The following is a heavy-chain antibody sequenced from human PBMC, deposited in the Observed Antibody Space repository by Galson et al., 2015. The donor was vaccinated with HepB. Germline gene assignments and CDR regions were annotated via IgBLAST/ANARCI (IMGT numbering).Heavy chain of an antibody. Sequence: SETLSLTCTVSGGSISSYYWCWIRQPPGKGLEWIGYIYYSRSTNYNPSLKSRVTISVDTSKNQFSLKLSSVTAADTAVYYCARMRWSGLILDNWGQGTLVTVSS. CDR1: GGSISSYY. CDR2: IYYSRST. CDR3: ARMRWSGLILDN. J-gene: IGHJ4*02. V-gene: IGHV4-59*01. D-gene: IGHD4-23*01.